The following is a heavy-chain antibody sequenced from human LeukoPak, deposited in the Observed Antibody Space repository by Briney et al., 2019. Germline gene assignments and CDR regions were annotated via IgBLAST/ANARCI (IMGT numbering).Heavy chain of an antibody. CDR3: ARAGDSGSYLFFDY. D-gene: IGHD1-26*01. V-gene: IGHV3-21*01. Sequence: GGFLRLSCAASGFTFSAYIMNWVRQAPGKGLEWVSSISSSSTYIYYADSVKGRFTISGDNAKNSLYLQMSILRAEDTAVYYCARAGDSGSYLFFDYWGQGTLVTVSS. J-gene: IGHJ4*02. CDR2: ISSSSTYI. CDR1: GFTFSAYI.